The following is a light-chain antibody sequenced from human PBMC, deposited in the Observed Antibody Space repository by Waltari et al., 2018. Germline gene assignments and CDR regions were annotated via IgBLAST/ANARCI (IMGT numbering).Light chain of an antibody. V-gene: IGKV3-20*01. CDR3: QQYGSSILYT. CDR1: QSLTKRY. J-gene: IGKJ2*01. Sequence: VLTQSPGTLSLSPGERATLSCRASQSLTKRYLAWYQPKPGQAPRLLIYGASSRAAGIPDRFSGSGSGTDFTLTISSLEPEDSAVYYCQQYGSSILYTFGQGTKLEIK. CDR2: GAS.